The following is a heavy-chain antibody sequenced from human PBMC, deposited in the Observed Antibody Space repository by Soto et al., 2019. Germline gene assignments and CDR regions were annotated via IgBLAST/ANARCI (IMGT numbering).Heavy chain of an antibody. CDR1: GFSLTTSGVG. J-gene: IGHJ4*02. CDR3: AHHPYYGLGSYSSDY. D-gene: IGHD3-10*01. V-gene: IGHV2-5*02. CDR2: IYWDDDK. Sequence: KESGPTLVRPTQTLTLTCTFSGFSLTTSGVGVGWIRQPPGKALEWLAVIYWDDDKRYSSSLKSRLTITKDTSKNQVVLTMTNIDPVDTATYYCAHHPYYGLGSYSSDYWGQGTLVTVSS.